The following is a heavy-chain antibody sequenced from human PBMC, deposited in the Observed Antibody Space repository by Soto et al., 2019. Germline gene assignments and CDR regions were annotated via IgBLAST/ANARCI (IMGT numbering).Heavy chain of an antibody. CDR1: GGSISSSNYY. D-gene: IGHD3-10*01. CDR2: IYSSGST. J-gene: IGHJ4*02. CDR3: ASPPYSDGSVRGVNVAWAHY. V-gene: IGHV4-39*01. Sequence: PSETLSLTCTVSGGSISSSNYYWGWIRQPPGKGLEWIGNIYSSGSTDYNPSLKSRVTISVDTYKNKFSLKLSSVTAADTAVYDCASPPYSDGSVRGVNVAWAHYWGQGTLVTVSS.